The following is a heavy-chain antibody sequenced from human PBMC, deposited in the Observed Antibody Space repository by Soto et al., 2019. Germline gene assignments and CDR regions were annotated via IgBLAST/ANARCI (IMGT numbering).Heavy chain of an antibody. CDR2: IYSSGST. CDR1: GGSISRYS. V-gene: IGHV4-59*01. J-gene: IGHJ6*02. D-gene: IGHD2-21*01. CDR3: ARPVLSIAMDPNQYYVMDV. Sequence: SVTLSLACTVAGGSISRYSWNWFRQSPGKGLEWIGYIYSSGSTHYNPSLQNRVTISIDTSKNQVSLKVNSVTAADTAVYYCARPVLSIAMDPNQYYVMDVWGQGTTVTVSS.